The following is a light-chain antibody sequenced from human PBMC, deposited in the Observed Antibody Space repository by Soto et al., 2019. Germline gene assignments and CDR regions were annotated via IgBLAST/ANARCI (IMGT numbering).Light chain of an antibody. CDR1: QAISIY. Sequence: DIQMTQSPSSLSASIGDSVTITCRASQAISIYLAWFQQKPGKAPKSLIYLASRLQSEVPPRFSGSGSGTDFTLSSTSLQPEDFATYYCQQYNDFPVTFGGGTRVE. V-gene: IGKV1-16*01. CDR2: LAS. CDR3: QQYNDFPVT. J-gene: IGKJ4*01.